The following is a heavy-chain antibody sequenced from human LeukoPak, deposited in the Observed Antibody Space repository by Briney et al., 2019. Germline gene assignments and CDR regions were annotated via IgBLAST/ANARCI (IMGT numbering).Heavy chain of an antibody. CDR1: GYTFTSYA. V-gene: IGHV1-3*01. CDR3: ARDLGSPWAYFDY. Sequence: ASVKVSCKASGYTFTSYATHWVRQAPGQRLEWMGWINAGNGNTKYSQKFQGRVTITRDTSASTAYMELSSLRSEDTAVYYCARDLGSPWAYFDYWGQGTLVTVSS. D-gene: IGHD7-27*01. J-gene: IGHJ4*02. CDR2: INAGNGNT.